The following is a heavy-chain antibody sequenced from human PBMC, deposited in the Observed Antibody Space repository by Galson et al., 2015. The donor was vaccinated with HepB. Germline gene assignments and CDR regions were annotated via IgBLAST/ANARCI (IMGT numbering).Heavy chain of an antibody. V-gene: IGHV3-23*01. CDR3: AKDLEGLLWFGELSPD. CDR2: ISGSGGST. Sequence: SLRLSCAASGFTFSSYAMSWVRQAPGKGLEWVSAISGSGGSTYYADSVKGRFTISRDNSKNTLYLQMNSLRAEDTAVYYCAKDLEGLLWFGELSPDWGQGTLVTVSS. CDR1: GFTFSSYA. J-gene: IGHJ4*02. D-gene: IGHD3-10*01.